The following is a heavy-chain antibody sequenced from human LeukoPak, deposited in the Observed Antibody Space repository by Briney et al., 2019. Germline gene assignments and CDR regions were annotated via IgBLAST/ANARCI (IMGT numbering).Heavy chain of an antibody. CDR3: AKGRGSATYYDILTDYTPYYGMDV. J-gene: IGHJ6*02. CDR1: GFTFSSYA. V-gene: IGHV3-23*01. CDR2: ISGSGGST. D-gene: IGHD3-9*01. Sequence: GGSLRLSCAASGFTFSSYAMSWDRQAPGKGLEWVSAISGSGGSTYYADSVKGRFTISRDNSKNTLYLQMNSLRAKDTAIYYCAKGRGSATYYDILTDYTPYYGMDVWGQGTTVTVSS.